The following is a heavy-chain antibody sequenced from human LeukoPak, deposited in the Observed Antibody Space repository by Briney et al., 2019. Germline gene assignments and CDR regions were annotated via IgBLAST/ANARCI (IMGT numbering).Heavy chain of an antibody. CDR2: ISAYNGNT. Sequence: APVKVSCKASGYTFTSYGISWVRQAPGQGLEWMGWISAYNGNTNYAQKLQGRVTMTTDTSTSTAYMELRSLRSDDTAVYYCARGRLPCSSTSCHARGPGLADYWGQGTLVTVSS. CDR1: GYTFTSYG. CDR3: ARGRLPCSSTSCHARGPGLADY. V-gene: IGHV1-18*01. D-gene: IGHD2-2*01. J-gene: IGHJ4*02.